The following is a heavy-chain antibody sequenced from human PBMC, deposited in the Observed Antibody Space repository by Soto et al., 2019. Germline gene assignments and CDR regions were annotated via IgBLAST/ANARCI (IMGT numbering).Heavy chain of an antibody. Sequence: VQLVQSGAEVKKPGSSVKVSCKASGGTFSSYSMNWVRQAPGKGLEWVSSISSSSSYIYYADSVKGRFTISRDNAKNSLYLQMNSLRAEDTAVYYCARAAAAGNGAFVYWGQGTLVTVSS. J-gene: IGHJ4*02. D-gene: IGHD6-13*01. V-gene: IGHV3-21*01. CDR3: ARAAAAGNGAFVY. CDR1: GGTFSSYS. CDR2: ISSSSSYI.